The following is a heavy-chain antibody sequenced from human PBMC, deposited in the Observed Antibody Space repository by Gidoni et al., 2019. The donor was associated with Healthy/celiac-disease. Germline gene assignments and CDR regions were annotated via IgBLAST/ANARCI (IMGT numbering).Heavy chain of an antibody. D-gene: IGHD3-3*01. CDR2: IYYSGST. CDR3: ARLSYYDFWSGYPDY. V-gene: IGHV4-39*01. J-gene: IGHJ4*02. CDR1: GRSISSSSYY. Sequence: QLQLQDSGPGLVMPSEALSLTCTASGRSISSSSYYWGWMRQPPGKGLEWIGSIYYSGSTYYNPSLKSRVTISVDTSKNQFSLKLSSVTAADTAVYYCARLSYYDFWSGYPDYWGQGTLVTVSS.